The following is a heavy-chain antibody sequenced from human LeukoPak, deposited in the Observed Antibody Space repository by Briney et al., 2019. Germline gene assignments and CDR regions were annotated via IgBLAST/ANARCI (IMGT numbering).Heavy chain of an antibody. CDR1: GGSISSGSYY. CDR3: ARVWEGATDAFDI. D-gene: IGHD1-26*01. Sequence: PSETLSLTCTVSGGSISSGSYYWSWIRQPAGKGLKWIGRIYTSGNTKYNPSLNSRVTISLDSSKNQFSLDLTSVTAADTAVYYCARVWEGATDAFDIWGQGTMVTVSS. CDR2: IYTSGNT. J-gene: IGHJ3*02. V-gene: IGHV4-61*02.